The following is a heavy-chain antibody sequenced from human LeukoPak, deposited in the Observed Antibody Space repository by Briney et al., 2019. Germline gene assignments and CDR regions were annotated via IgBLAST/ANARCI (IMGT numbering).Heavy chain of an antibody. Sequence: GGSLRLSCAASGFTFSSYGMPWVRQAPGKGLEWVAVISYDGSNKYYADSVKGRFTISRDNSKNTLYLQMNSLRAEDTAVYYCAKDLGSSGCSAWGQGTMVTVSS. CDR1: GFTFSSYG. D-gene: IGHD6-19*01. V-gene: IGHV3-30*18. CDR3: AKDLGSSGCSA. J-gene: IGHJ3*01. CDR2: ISYDGSNK.